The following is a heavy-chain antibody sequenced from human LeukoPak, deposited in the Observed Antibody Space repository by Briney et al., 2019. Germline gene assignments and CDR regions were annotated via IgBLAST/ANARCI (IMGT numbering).Heavy chain of an antibody. CDR3: ARDYYDSSGYHGLGY. Sequence: SETLSLTCTVSGVSISSGDYYWGWIRQPPGKGLEWIGYIYYSGSTYYNPSLKSRVTISVDTSKNQFSLKLSSVAAADTAVYYCARDYYDSSGYHGLGYWGQGTLVTVSS. CDR2: IYYSGST. D-gene: IGHD3-22*01. V-gene: IGHV4-30-4*01. J-gene: IGHJ4*02. CDR1: GVSISSGDYY.